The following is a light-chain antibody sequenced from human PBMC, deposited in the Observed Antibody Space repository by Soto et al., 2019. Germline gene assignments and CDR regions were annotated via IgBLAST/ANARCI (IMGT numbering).Light chain of an antibody. CDR2: DAS. CDR3: HHYGSSPPVT. J-gene: IGKJ1*01. CDR1: QSVSSY. V-gene: IGKV3-11*01. Sequence: EIVLTQSPATLSLSPGERATLSCRASQSVSSYLAWYQQKPGQAPRLLIYDASNRATGIPARFSGSGSGTDFTLTISSLEPEDFAVYYCHHYGSSPPVTFGQGTRVELK.